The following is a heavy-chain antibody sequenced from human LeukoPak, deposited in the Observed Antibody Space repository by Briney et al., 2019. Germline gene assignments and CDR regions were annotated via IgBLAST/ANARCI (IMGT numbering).Heavy chain of an antibody. D-gene: IGHD1-26*01. CDR3: ARLGGNYDRYYFDY. J-gene: IGHJ4*02. CDR1: GGSISSGYY. Sequence: SETLSLTCSVSGGSISSGYYWVWIRQPPGKGLEWIGSIYHSGSTYYNPSLKSRVTISVDTSKNQFSLKLSSVTAADTAVYYCARLGGNYDRYYFDYWGQGTLVTVSS. CDR2: IYHSGST. V-gene: IGHV4-38-2*01.